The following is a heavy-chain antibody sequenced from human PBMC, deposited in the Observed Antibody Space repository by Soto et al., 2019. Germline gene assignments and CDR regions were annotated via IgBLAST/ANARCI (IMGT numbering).Heavy chain of an antibody. CDR1: GYAITRYP. CDR2: INAGNGNT. D-gene: IGHD3-22*01. CDR3: AILGTYYFDNSDNYFDF. J-gene: IGHJ4*02. Sequence: ASAKPSWNARGYAITRYPMHWRRQDPGQRLEWMGWINAGNGNTKYSQKFQGRVTITRDTSASTAYMELRGLRSEDTAVYYCAILGTYYFDNSDNYFDFWGQGTLVTVSS. V-gene: IGHV1-3*01.